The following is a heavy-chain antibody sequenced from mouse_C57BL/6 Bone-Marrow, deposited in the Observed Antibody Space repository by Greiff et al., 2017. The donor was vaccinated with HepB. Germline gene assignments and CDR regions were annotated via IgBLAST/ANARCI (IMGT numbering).Heavy chain of an antibody. V-gene: IGHV7-3*01. D-gene: IGHD3-2*02. CDR2: IRNKANGYTT. CDR1: GFTFTDYY. Sequence: EVKLMESGGGLVQPGGSLSLSCAASGFTFTDYYMSWVRQPPGKALEWLGFIRNKANGYTTEYSASVKGRFTISRDNSQSILYLQMNALRAEDSATYYGARTVDSSAGFAYWGQGTLVTVSA. J-gene: IGHJ3*01. CDR3: ARTVDSSAGFAY.